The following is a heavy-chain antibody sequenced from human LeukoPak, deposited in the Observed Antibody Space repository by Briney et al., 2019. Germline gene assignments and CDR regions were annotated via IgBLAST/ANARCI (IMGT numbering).Heavy chain of an antibody. CDR2: ISYDGNNK. V-gene: IGHV3-30*04. D-gene: IGHD2-15*01. J-gene: IGHJ4*02. CDR1: GFTFSTYA. Sequence: PGGSLRLFCAVSGFTFSTYAMHWLRQAPGKGLEWVALISYDGNNKYHADSVKGRFTISRDNSKNTLYLQMNSLRAEDTAVYYCARSYCSSGSCHVDYWGQGTLVTVSS. CDR3: ARSYCSSGSCHVDY.